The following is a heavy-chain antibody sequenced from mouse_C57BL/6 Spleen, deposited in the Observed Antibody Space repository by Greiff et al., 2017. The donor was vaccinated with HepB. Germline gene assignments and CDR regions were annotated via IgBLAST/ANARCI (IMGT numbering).Heavy chain of an antibody. Sequence: VQGVESGPGLVAPSQSLSITCTVSGFSLTSYAISWVRQPPGKGLEWLGVIWTGGGTNYNSALKSRLSISKDNSKSQVFLKMNSLQTDDTARYYCARRYGSSHYYAMDYWGQGTSVTVSS. V-gene: IGHV2-9-1*01. CDR2: IWTGGGT. CDR1: GFSLTSYA. D-gene: IGHD1-1*01. J-gene: IGHJ4*01. CDR3: ARRYGSSHYYAMDY.